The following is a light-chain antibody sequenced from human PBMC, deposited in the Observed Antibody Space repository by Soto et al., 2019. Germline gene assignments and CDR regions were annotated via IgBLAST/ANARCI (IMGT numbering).Light chain of an antibody. CDR3: QHRSNGTSWT. CDR1: QSVSNNY. V-gene: IGKV3-11*01. Sequence: EIVCTKCPVTLSQSPGERATLSCRAIQSVSNNYLAWYQHKPGQAPRLLIFDASKRATGIPARFSGSGSGTDFTLTISSLEPEDFAVYYCQHRSNGTSWTFGEGTKVDIK. J-gene: IGKJ1*01. CDR2: DAS.